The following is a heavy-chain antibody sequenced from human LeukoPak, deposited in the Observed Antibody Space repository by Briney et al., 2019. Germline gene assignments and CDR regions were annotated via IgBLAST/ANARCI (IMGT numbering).Heavy chain of an antibody. J-gene: IGHJ3*02. V-gene: IGHV1-69*04. CDR2: IIPILGIA. Sequence: GASVKVSCKASGGTFISYAISWVRQAPGRGLEWMGRIIPILGIANYAQKFQGRVTITADKSTSTAYMELSSLRSEDTAVYYCARVSCSGGSCQNAFDIWGQGTMVTVSS. CDR3: ARVSCSGGSCQNAFDI. D-gene: IGHD2-15*01. CDR1: GGTFISYA.